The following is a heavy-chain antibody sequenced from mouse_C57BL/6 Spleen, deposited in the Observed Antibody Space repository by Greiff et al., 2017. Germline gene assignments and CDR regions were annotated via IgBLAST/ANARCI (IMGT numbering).Heavy chain of an antibody. CDR1: GYTFTSYW. D-gene: IGHD1-1*01. Sequence: QVQLQQPGAELVMPGASVKLSCKASGYTFTSYWMHWVKQRPGQGLEWIGEIDPSASYTNYNQKFKGKSTLTVDKSSSTAYMQLSSLTSEDAAVYYCARGITTVVPFAYWGQGTRVTVAA. J-gene: IGHJ3*01. CDR3: ARGITTVVPFAY. CDR2: IDPSASYT. V-gene: IGHV1-69*01.